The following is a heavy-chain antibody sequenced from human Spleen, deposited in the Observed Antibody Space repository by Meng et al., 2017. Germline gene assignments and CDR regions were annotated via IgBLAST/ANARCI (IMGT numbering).Heavy chain of an antibody. CDR2: MNPSSGNT. Sequence: ASVKVSCKASGYTFTSYDINWVRQATGQGLEWMGWMNPSSGNTGYAQKFQGRVTMTRNTSISTAYMELSSLRSEDTAVYYCARSVYDFWSGYYPYYYYGMDVWGQGTTVTVSS. J-gene: IGHJ6*02. CDR3: ARSVYDFWSGYYPYYYYGMDV. CDR1: GYTFTSYD. V-gene: IGHV1-8*01. D-gene: IGHD3-3*01.